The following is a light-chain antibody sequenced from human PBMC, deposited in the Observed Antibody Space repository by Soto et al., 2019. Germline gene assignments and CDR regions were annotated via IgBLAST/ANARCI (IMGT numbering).Light chain of an antibody. CDR3: QLHGDSPPGYT. CDR2: GVS. CDR1: QSISSSY. V-gene: IGKV3-20*01. J-gene: IGKJ2*01. Sequence: EIVMTQSPGTLSLSPGERATLSCRANQSISSSYLAWYQQKPGQAPRLLIYGVSNRATGIPDRFSGSGSGTDFTLTISRLEPEDFAVYYCQLHGDSPPGYTFGQGTKLEIK.